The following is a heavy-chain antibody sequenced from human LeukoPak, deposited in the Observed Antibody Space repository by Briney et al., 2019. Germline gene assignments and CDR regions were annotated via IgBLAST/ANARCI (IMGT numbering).Heavy chain of an antibody. J-gene: IGHJ4*02. D-gene: IGHD1-1*01. CDR1: GFTFNNYW. CDR2: INSDGSST. CDR3: ARATGTSSSLYDY. Sequence: PGGSLRLSCAASGFTFNNYWMHWVRQAPGKGLVWVSHINSDGSSTNYADSVKGRFTISRDNAKSTLYLQMNSLRAEDTAVYYCARATGTSSSLYDYWGKGTLVTVSS. V-gene: IGHV3-74*01.